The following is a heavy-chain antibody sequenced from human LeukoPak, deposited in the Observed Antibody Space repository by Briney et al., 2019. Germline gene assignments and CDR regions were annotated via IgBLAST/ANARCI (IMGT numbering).Heavy chain of an antibody. J-gene: IGHJ4*02. CDR3: VRGTRSNSF. Sequence: GGSLRLSCTASGFTFRDYWMSGVRQAPGKGLECVAYIKEDGSDKNYVDSVKGRFTISRDNAKSSLYLQMNSLRVEDTAVYYCVRGTRSNSFWGQGTQVTVSS. D-gene: IGHD6-6*01. CDR2: IKEDGSDK. CDR1: GFTFRDYW. V-gene: IGHV3-7*01.